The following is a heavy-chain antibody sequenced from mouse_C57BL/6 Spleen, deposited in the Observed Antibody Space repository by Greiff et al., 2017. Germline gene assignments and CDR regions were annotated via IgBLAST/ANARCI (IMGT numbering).Heavy chain of an antibody. D-gene: IGHD1-1*01. CDR1: GFTFSDYG. CDR3: ARNYYGSSYVWYFDV. V-gene: IGHV5-17*01. CDR2: ISSGSSTI. Sequence: EVKVVESGGGLVKPGGSLKLSCAASGFTFSDYGMHWVRQAPEKGLEWVAYISSGSSTIYYADTVKGRFTISRDNAKNTLFLQMTSLRSEDTAMYYCARNYYGSSYVWYFDVWGTGTTVTVSS. J-gene: IGHJ1*03.